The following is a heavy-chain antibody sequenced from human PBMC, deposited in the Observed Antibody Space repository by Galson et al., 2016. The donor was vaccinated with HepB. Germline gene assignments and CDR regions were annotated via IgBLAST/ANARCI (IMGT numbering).Heavy chain of an antibody. J-gene: IGHJ4*02. D-gene: IGHD5-12*01. Sequence: SVKVSCKASGYTFTSYGISWVRQAPGQGLEWMGWISAYNGNTNFAQKLQGRVTMTTDTSTSTAHMELRSLRSDDTAVYYCARDRGYEYPFDYWGQGTLVTVSS. CDR2: ISAYNGNT. CDR1: GYTFTSYG. CDR3: ARDRGYEYPFDY. V-gene: IGHV1-18*01.